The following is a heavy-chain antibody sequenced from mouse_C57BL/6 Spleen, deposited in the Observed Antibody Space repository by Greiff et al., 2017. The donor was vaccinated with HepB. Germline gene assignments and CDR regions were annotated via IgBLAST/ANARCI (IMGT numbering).Heavy chain of an antibody. CDR3: ARSGSQVLYFDY. V-gene: IGHV1-69*01. D-gene: IGHD1-1*01. CDR2: IDPSDSYT. CDR1: GYTFTSYW. Sequence: QVQLQQPGAELVMPGASVKLSCKASGYTFTSYWMHWVKQRPGQGLEWIGEIDPSDSYTNYNQKFKGKSTLTVDKSSSTAYMQLSSLTSEDSAVYYCARSGSQVLYFDYWGEGTTLTVSS. J-gene: IGHJ2*01.